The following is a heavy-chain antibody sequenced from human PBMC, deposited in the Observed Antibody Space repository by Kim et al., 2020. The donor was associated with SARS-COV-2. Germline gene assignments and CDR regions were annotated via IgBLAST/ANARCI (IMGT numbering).Heavy chain of an antibody. D-gene: IGHD6-13*01. J-gene: IGHJ4*02. CDR3: ARYIAGFDY. V-gene: IGHV5-51*01. Sequence: SATIYSPSFQGQVPISADKSISTAYLQWSSLKASDTAMYYCARYIAGFDYWGQGTLVTVSS. CDR2: SAT.